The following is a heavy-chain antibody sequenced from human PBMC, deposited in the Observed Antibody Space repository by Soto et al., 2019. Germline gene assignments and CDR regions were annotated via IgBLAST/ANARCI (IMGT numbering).Heavy chain of an antibody. CDR1: GFTFSSYN. CDR3: ASWHTNAHGMDV. V-gene: IGHV3-48*02. J-gene: IGHJ6*02. CDR2: ISSSSSTI. D-gene: IGHD2-8*01. Sequence: GGSLRLSCAASGFTFSSYNMNWVRQAPGKGLEWISYISSSSSTIYYADSVKGRFTISRDNAKNSLYLQMNSLRDEDTAVYYCASWHTNAHGMDVWGQGTTATVSS.